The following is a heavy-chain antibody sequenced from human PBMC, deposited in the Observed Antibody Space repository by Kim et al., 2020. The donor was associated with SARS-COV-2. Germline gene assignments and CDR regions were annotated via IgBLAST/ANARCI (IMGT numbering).Heavy chain of an antibody. V-gene: IGHV3-7*01. J-gene: IGHJ4*02. CDR3: AALDTVQVPGGI. Sequence: YVESVKGRFTMYRDNAKKSLYLQMSSLRTEDTAIYYCAALDTVQVPGGIWGQGTLVTVSS. D-gene: IGHD3-10*01.